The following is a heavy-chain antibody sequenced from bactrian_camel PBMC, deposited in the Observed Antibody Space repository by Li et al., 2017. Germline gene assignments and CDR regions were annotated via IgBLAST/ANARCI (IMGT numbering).Heavy chain of an antibody. V-gene: IGHV3S53*01. D-gene: IGHD6*01. CDR1: KIIYHRYC. CDR3: AADLRPPYVRPRNIGY. CDR2: IDSDGST. Sequence: HVQLVESGGGSVRTGGSLRLSCAASKIIYHRYCLGWIRQVPGKEREGVAAIDSDGSTSYADSVKCRFTISKDNAKNTLYLQMNSLKPEDTAMYYCAADLRPPYVRPRNIGYWGQGTQVTVS. J-gene: IGHJ6*01.